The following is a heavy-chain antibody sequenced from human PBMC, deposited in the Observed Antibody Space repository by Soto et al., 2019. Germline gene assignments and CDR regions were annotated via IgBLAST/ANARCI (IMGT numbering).Heavy chain of an antibody. D-gene: IGHD1-1*01. V-gene: IGHV3-23*01. CDR2: GGR. J-gene: IGHJ6*02. CDR3: AKQLADLHPSNNHYVMDV. Sequence: GGRYYADSVKGRFRMSRDNSKSYVYLQMDSLRAEDTATYLCAKQLADLHPSNNHYVMDVWGQGTTVTVSS.